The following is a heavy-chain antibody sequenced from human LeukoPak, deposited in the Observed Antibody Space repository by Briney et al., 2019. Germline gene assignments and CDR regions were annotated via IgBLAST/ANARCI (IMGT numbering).Heavy chain of an antibody. CDR2: MNPNSGNT. CDR3: ARGQRAIAAAVNY. V-gene: IGHV1-8*01. D-gene: IGHD6-13*01. CDR1: GYTFTSYD. Sequence: ASVKVSCKASGYTFTSYDINWVRQATGQGLEWMGWMNPNSGNTGYAQKFQGRVTMTRNTSISTAYMELSSLRSEDTAVYYRARGQRAIAAAVNYWGQGTLVTVSS. J-gene: IGHJ4*02.